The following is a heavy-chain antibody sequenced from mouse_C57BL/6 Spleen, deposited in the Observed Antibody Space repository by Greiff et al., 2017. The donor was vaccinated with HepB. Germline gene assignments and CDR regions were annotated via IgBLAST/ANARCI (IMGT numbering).Heavy chain of an antibody. J-gene: IGHJ1*03. CDR1: GFTFSSYA. Sequence: DVQLVESGGGLVKPGGSLKLSCAASGFTFSSYAMSWVRQTPEKRLEWVATISDGGSYTYYPDNVKGRFTISRDNAKNNLYLQMSHLKSEDTAMYYCARDRTFDVWGTGTTVTVSS. V-gene: IGHV5-4*01. CDR2: ISDGGSYT. CDR3: ARDRTFDV.